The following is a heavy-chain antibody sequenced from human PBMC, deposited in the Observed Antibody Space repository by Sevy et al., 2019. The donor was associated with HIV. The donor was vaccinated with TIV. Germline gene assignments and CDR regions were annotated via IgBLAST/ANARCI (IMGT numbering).Heavy chain of an antibody. CDR2: ISSSISTI. V-gene: IGHV3-48*01. Sequence: GSLRLSCAASRFSFSSYSMNWVRQAPGKGLEWVSHISSSISTIYYADSVKGRFTISRDNAKNSLYLQMNSLRAEDTAVYYCAREGGYTDQGMDVWGQGTTVTVSS. CDR3: AREGGYTDQGMDV. J-gene: IGHJ6*02. CDR1: RFSFSSYS. D-gene: IGHD5-12*01.